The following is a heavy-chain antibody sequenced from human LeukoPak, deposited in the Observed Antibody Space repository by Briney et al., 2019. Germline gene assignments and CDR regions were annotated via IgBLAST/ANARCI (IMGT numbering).Heavy chain of an antibody. CDR1: GGTFSSYA. CDR3: ARTGPYDFWSGYYSNYYYYGMDV. V-gene: IGHV1-69*04. CDR2: IIPILGIA. D-gene: IGHD3-3*01. J-gene: IGHJ6*02. Sequence: GASVKVSCKASGGTFSSYAISWVRQAPGQGLEWMGRIIPILGIANYAQKFQGRVTITADKSTSTAYMELSSLRSEDTAVYYCARTGPYDFWSGYYSNYYYYGMDVWGQGTTVTVSS.